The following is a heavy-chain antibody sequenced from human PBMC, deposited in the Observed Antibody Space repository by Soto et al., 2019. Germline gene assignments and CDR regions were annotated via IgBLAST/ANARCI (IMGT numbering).Heavy chain of an antibody. CDR1: GFTFSDYY. CDR2: ISSSGSTI. Sequence: GGSLRLSCAASGFTFSDYYMSWIRQAPGKGLEWVSYISSSGSTIYYADSVKGRFTIYRDNAKNSLYLQMNSLRAEDTAVYYCATIDCSGGSCSDGWGQGTLVTVSS. D-gene: IGHD2-15*01. CDR3: ATIDCSGGSCSDG. J-gene: IGHJ4*02. V-gene: IGHV3-11*01.